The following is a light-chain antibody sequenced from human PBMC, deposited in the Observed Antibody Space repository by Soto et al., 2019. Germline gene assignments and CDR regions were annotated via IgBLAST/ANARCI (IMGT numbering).Light chain of an antibody. J-gene: IGLJ1*01. CDR3: SSHTSSSTDYV. V-gene: IGLV2-14*01. CDR1: TSDVGSDKY. Sequence: QSALAQPASVSGSPGQSITISCTGSTSDVGSDKYVSWYQQHPGKAPKVLIYEVSNRPSGVSNRFSGARSGNTASLTISGLQAEDEADYYCSSHTSSSTDYVFGTGNKLTVL. CDR2: EVS.